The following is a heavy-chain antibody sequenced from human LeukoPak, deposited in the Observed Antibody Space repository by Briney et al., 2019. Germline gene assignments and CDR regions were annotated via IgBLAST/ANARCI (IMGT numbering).Heavy chain of an antibody. CDR2: INHSGST. J-gene: IGHJ6*03. CDR3: ARAVTISYYMDV. D-gene: IGHD1-14*01. Sequence: PSETLSLTRAVYGGSFSGYYWSWIRQPPGKGLEWIGEINHSGSTNYNPSLKSRVTSSVDTSKNQFSLKLSSVTAADTAVYYCARAVTISYYMDVWGKGTTVTVSS. CDR1: GGSFSGYY. V-gene: IGHV4-34*01.